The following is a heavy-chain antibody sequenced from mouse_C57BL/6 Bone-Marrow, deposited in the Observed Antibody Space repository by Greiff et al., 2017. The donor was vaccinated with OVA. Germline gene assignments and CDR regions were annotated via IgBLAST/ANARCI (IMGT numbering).Heavy chain of an antibody. J-gene: IGHJ3*01. CDR1: GFTFSSYG. CDR2: ISSGGSYT. CDR3: ARLRRLFAY. V-gene: IGHV5-6*01. Sequence: EVKLVESGGDLVKPGGSLKLSCAASGFTFSSYGMSWVRQTPDKRLEWVATISSGGSYTYYPDSVKGRFTISRDNAKNTLYLQMSSLKSEDTAMYYCARLRRLFAYGGQGTLVTVSA.